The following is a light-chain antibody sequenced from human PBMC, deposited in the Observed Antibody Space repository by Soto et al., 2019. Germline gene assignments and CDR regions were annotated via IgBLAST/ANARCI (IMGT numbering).Light chain of an antibody. CDR1: SSDVGRYNL. V-gene: IGLV2-23*02. Sequence: QSALTQPASVSGSPGQSITLSCTGSSSDVGRYNLVSWYQHHPGKAPKLIIYEAIKRPSGISDRFSGSKSGNTASMTISGLQAEVEADYYCFSYGGYSTFVVFGGGTKLTVL. CDR2: EAI. J-gene: IGLJ2*01. CDR3: FSYGGYSTFVV.